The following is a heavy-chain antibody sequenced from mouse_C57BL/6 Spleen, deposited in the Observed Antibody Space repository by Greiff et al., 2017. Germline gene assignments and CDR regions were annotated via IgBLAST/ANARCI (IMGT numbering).Heavy chain of an antibody. J-gene: IGHJ4*01. V-gene: IGHV5-17*01. Sequence: EVQLVESGGGLVKPGGSLKLSCAASGFTFSDYGMHWVRQAPEKGLGWVAYISSGSSTIYYADTVKGRFTISRDNAKNTLFLQMTSLRSEDTAMYYCARPTTVDAMGYWGQGTSVTVSS. CDR1: GFTFSDYG. CDR3: ARPTTVDAMGY. CDR2: ISSGSSTI. D-gene: IGHD1-1*01.